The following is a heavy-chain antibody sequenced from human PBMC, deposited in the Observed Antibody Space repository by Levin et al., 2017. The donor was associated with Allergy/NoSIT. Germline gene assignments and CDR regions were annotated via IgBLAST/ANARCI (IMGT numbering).Heavy chain of an antibody. CDR2: IYYSGRT. CDR3: ARGSSIAAAYTILFDY. J-gene: IGHJ4*01. V-gene: IGHV4-59*01. CDR1: GGSISSYY. D-gene: IGHD6-13*01. Sequence: SQTLSLTCTVSGGSISSYYWSWIRQPPGKGLEWVGYIYYSGRTNYNPSLKSRVTISVDTSKNQFSLKLSSVTAADTAVYYGARGSSIAAAYTILFDYWGHGTLVTVAS.